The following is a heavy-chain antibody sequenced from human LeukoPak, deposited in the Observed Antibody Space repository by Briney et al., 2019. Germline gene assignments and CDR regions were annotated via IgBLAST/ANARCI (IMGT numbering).Heavy chain of an antibody. CDR2: IKQDGSDK. Sequence: GGSLRLSCAASGFTFSSYWMSWVRQAPGKGLEWVANIKQDGSDKYYVDSVKGRFTISRDNAKNSLYLQINSLRAEDTAIYYCARKTVVGSYFDYWGQGTPVTVSS. V-gene: IGHV3-7*03. CDR1: GFTFSSYW. J-gene: IGHJ4*02. D-gene: IGHD4-23*01. CDR3: ARKTVVGSYFDY.